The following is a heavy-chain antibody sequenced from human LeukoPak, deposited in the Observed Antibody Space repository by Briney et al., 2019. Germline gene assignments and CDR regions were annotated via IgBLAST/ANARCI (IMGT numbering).Heavy chain of an antibody. J-gene: IGHJ6*03. D-gene: IGHD6-19*01. V-gene: IGHV3-30*02. Sequence: GGSLRLSCAASGFTFSSYGMHWVRQAPGKGLEWVAFIRYDGSNKYYADSVKGRFTISRDNSKNTLYLQMNSLRAEDTAVYYCAKETEWLVGYYYYYMDVWGKGTTVTISS. CDR3: AKETEWLVGYYYYYMDV. CDR1: GFTFSSYG. CDR2: IRYDGSNK.